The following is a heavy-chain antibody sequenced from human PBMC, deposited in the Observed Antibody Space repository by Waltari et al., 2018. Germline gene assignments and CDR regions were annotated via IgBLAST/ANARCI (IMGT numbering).Heavy chain of an antibody. D-gene: IGHD6-13*01. CDR3: WQQQLVRPIDY. Sequence: EVQLVQSGAEVKKPGATVKISCKASGYTFTDYYMHWVQQAPGKGLEWMGRVDPEDGETIYAEKFQGRVTITADTSTDTAYMELSSLRFEDTAVYYCWQQQLVRPIDYWGQGTLVTVSS. CDR2: VDPEDGET. V-gene: IGHV1-69-2*01. CDR1: GYTFTDYY. J-gene: IGHJ4*02.